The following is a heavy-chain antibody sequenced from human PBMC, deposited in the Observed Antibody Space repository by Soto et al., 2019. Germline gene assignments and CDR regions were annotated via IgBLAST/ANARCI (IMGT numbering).Heavy chain of an antibody. J-gene: IGHJ3*02. CDR2: IYYSGST. CDR1: GGSISSSSYY. D-gene: IGHD2-21*01. Sequence: QLQLQESGPGLVKPSETLSLTCTVSGGSISSSSYYWGCIRQPPGKGLEWIGSIYYSGSTYYNPSLKSRVTISVDTSKNQFSLKLSSVTAADTAVYYCARQAIPNAFNIWGQGTMVTVSS. V-gene: IGHV4-39*01. CDR3: ARQAIPNAFNI.